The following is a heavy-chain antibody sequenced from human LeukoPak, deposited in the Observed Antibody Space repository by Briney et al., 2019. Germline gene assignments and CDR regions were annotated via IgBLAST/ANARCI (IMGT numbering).Heavy chain of an antibody. CDR2: ISPSGGTT. CDR1: GFTFSSYG. CDR3: ARVKRKYQLLKPLHDTASHYFDY. Sequence: PGGSLRLSCAASGFTFSSYGMNWVRQAPGKGLELVSGISPSGGTTYYTDSVKGRFTISRDNSKNTLYLQMNSLRAEDTAVYYCARVKRKYQLLKPLHDTASHYFDYWGQGTLVTVSS. V-gene: IGHV3-23*01. D-gene: IGHD2-2*01. J-gene: IGHJ4*02.